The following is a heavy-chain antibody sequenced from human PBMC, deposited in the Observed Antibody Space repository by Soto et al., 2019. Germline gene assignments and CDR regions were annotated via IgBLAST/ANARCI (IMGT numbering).Heavy chain of an antibody. J-gene: IGHJ4*02. CDR2: IDPSGGVT. Sequence: ASVKVSCKESGYTFTKFHIHWVRQAPGQGLEWMGMIDPSGGVTRDAQRFQGRITMTSDTSTSSVYMELRGLTSEDTAVYYCARDLIGHDNYETIGYYFDHWGPGTLVTVSS. CDR1: GYTFTKFH. V-gene: IGHV1-46*01. D-gene: IGHD3-16*01. CDR3: ARDLIGHDNYETIGYYFDH.